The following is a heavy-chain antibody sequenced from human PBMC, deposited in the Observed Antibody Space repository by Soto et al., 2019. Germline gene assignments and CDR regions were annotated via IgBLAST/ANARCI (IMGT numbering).Heavy chain of an antibody. CDR2: IYYSGST. CDR3: ARRYSSAFDI. CDR1: GGSISSYY. Sequence: QVQLQESGPGLVKPSETLSLTCTVSGGSISSYYWSWIRQPPGKGLEWIGYIYYSGSTNYNPSLKSRVTISVDTSKNQFSLKLSSVTAADTAVYYCARRYSSAFDIWVQGTMVTVSS. V-gene: IGHV4-59*08. D-gene: IGHD6-13*01. J-gene: IGHJ3*02.